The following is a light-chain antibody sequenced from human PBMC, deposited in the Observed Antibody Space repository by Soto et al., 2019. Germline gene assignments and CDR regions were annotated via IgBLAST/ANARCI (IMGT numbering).Light chain of an antibody. CDR3: SSYSPSSLL. CDR2: EVS. V-gene: IGLV2-14*01. CDR1: SNDVGGYGY. Sequence: QSALTQPASVSGSPGETITISCTGTSNDVGGYGYVSWYRQYAGKAPPLMVSEVSYRPSGVSDRFSGSKSGTTAFLNISGLQTEDEGHYYCSSYSPSSLLFGGGTKLTVL. J-gene: IGLJ3*02.